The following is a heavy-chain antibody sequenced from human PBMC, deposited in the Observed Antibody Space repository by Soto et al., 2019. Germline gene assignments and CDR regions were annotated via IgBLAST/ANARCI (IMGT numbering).Heavy chain of an antibody. CDR2: VFWDDDK. D-gene: IGHD2-21*02. CDR3: AHRSVVTFDY. J-gene: IGHJ4*02. CDR1: GFSLTTSRLS. Sequence: QITLKESGPTLVKPTVTLTLTCAFSGFSLTTSRLSVAWIRQPPGKALEWLALVFWDDDKRYSPSLESRLTITKDTSKNQVVLTMTNMDPVDTATYFCAHRSVVTFDYWGQGTLVTVSS. V-gene: IGHV2-5*02.